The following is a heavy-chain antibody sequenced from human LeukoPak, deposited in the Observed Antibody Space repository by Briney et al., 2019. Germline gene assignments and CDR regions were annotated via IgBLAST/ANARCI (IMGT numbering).Heavy chain of an antibody. D-gene: IGHD2-15*01. J-gene: IGHJ4*02. Sequence: PSETLSLTCAVYGGSFSGYYWSWIRQPPGKGLEWIGEINHSGSTNYNPFLKSRVTISVDTSKNQFSLKLSSVTAADTAVYYCARSPLRVYCSGGSCQGANYFDYWGQGTLVTVSS. CDR1: GGSFSGYY. CDR3: ARSPLRVYCSGGSCQGANYFDY. V-gene: IGHV4-34*01. CDR2: INHSGST.